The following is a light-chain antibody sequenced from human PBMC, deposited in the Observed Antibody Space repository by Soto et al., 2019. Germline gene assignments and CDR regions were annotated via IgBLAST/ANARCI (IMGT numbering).Light chain of an antibody. J-gene: IGKJ1*01. CDR3: QQYNNWPGWT. CDR2: GAS. V-gene: IGKV3-15*01. CDR1: QSVSSH. Sequence: EIVVTQSPATLSVSPGERATLSCRTSQSVSSHVAWYQQKPGQAPRLLIHGASTRATAIPARFSGCGSGTEFTLTIISLQSEDLAVYHCQQYNNWPGWTFGQGTKVDIK.